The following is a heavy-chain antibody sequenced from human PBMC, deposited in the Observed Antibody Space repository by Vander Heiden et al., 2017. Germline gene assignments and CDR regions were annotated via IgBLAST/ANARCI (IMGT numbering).Heavy chain of an antibody. Sequence: QVQLVQSGAEVKKPGSSAKVSCKASGGTFSSYPINWVRQAPGQGLEWMGGIIPIVGVINYAQKFQGRVTITVDKSTNIAYMELSSLRSEDTAVYYCARSAGSSGYEYYYYGMDVWGQGTTVTVSS. V-gene: IGHV1-69*10. D-gene: IGHD3-22*01. CDR1: GGTFSSYP. CDR3: ARSAGSSGYEYYYYGMDV. CDR2: IIPIVGVI. J-gene: IGHJ6*02.